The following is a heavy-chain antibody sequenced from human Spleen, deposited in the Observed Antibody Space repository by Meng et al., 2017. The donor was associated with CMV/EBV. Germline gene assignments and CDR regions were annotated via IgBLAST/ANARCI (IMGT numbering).Heavy chain of an antibody. CDR2: ISGDSSMI. CDR3: AKPRSGFVVVPAAIDS. CDR1: GFIFSDHN. J-gene: IGHJ4*02. V-gene: IGHV3-48*04. Sequence: GGSLRLSCAASGFIFSDHNMNWVRQAPGKGLEWVSYISGDSSMIYYADSVKGRFTISRDNAKNSLYLQMNGLRAEDTAVYYCAKPRSGFVVVPAAIDSWGQGTLVTVSS. D-gene: IGHD2-2*01.